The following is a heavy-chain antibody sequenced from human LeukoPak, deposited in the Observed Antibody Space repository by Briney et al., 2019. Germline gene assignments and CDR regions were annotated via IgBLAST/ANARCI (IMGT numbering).Heavy chain of an antibody. CDR1: GGSISSSSYY. J-gene: IGHJ4*02. CDR2: IYYSGRT. CDR3: ARHIWSGPPGGGY. V-gene: IGHV4-39*01. D-gene: IGHD3-3*01. Sequence: PSETLSLTCSVSGGSISSSSYYWGWIRQPPGKGLEWIGSIYYSGRTYYNPPLKSRVTISVDTSKNQFSLKLSSVTAADTAVYYCARHIWSGPPGGGYWGQGTLVTVSS.